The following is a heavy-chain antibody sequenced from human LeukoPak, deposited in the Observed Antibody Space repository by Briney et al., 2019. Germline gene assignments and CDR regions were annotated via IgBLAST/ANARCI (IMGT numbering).Heavy chain of an antibody. CDR1: GGSISSSSYY. CDR2: IYYSGST. Sequence: SETLSLTCTVSGGSISSSSYYWGWIRQPPGKGLEWIGSIYYSGSTYYNPSLKSRVTISVDTSKNQFSLKLSSVTAADTAVYYCARDSGSINSSSRVYYGMDVWGQGTTVTVSS. J-gene: IGHJ6*02. CDR3: ARDSGSINSSSRVYYGMDV. D-gene: IGHD6-13*01. V-gene: IGHV4-39*07.